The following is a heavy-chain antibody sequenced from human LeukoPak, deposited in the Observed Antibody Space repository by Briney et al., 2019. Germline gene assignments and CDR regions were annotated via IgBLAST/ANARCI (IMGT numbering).Heavy chain of an antibody. CDR2: IYYSGST. D-gene: IGHD1-26*01. J-gene: IGHJ4*02. Sequence: PSETLSLTCTVSGGSISSGSISSSYWSWIRQPPGKGLEWIGYIYYSGSTNYNPSLKSRVTISVDTSKNQFSLKLSSVTAADTAVYYCATMSGTYYKFDYWGQGTLVTVSS. CDR1: GGSISSGSISSSY. CDR3: ATMSGTYYKFDY. V-gene: IGHV4-61*01.